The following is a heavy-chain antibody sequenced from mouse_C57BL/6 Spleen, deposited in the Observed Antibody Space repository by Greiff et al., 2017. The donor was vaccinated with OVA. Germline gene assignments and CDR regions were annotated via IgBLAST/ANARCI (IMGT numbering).Heavy chain of an antibody. CDR2: ISDGGSYT. CDR3: AREFCYYLDY. D-gene: IGHD6-1*01. J-gene: IGHJ2*01. CDR1: GFTFSSYA. Sequence: EVQGVESGGGLVKPGGSLKLSCAASGFTFSSYAMSWVRQTPEKRLEWVANISDGGSYTYYPDNVKGRFTISRDNAKKKLYLQMSQLNSVDTAMYYCAREFCYYLDYWGQGTTLTVSS. V-gene: IGHV5-4*01.